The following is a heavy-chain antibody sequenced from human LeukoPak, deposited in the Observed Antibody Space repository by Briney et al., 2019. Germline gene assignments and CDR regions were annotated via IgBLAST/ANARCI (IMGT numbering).Heavy chain of an antibody. D-gene: IGHD5-12*01. J-gene: IGHJ4*02. CDR2: IYTSGRP. CDR3: ARVAVATIWGGYYFDY. CDR1: GRFLSSYY. V-gene: IGHV4-4*07. Sequence: SETLSLTCTVSGRFLSSYYWSWIRQPAGKGREWIGRIYTSGRPNYNPSLKSRVTMSVGTSKTQFSLKLSSVTAADTAVYYCARVAVATIWGGYYFDYWGQGTLVTVSS.